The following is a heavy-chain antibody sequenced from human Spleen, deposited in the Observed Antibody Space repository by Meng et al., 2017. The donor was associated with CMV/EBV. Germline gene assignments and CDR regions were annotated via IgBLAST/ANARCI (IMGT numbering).Heavy chain of an antibody. J-gene: IGHJ6*02. V-gene: IGHV4-34*01. CDR1: GGSFSGYY. CDR2: INHSGST. Sequence: SETLSLTCAVYGGSFSGYYWSWIRQPPGKGLEWIGEINHSGSTNYNPSLKSRVTISVDTSKNQFSLKVSSVTAADTAVYYCARLGYFYYTLDVWGRGTTVTVSS. CDR3: ARLGYFYYTLDV.